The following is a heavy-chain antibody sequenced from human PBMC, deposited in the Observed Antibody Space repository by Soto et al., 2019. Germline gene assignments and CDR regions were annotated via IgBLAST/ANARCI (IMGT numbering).Heavy chain of an antibody. V-gene: IGHV3-30*18. Sequence: QVQLVESGGGVVQPGRSLRLSCAASGFTFSSYGMHWVRQAPGKGLEWVAVISYDGSNKYYADSVKGRFTISRDNSKNPLYLQMNSLRAEDTDVYYCAKELLWFGELPHNWFDPWGQGTLVPVSS. CDR2: ISYDGSNK. CDR1: GFTFSSYG. CDR3: AKELLWFGELPHNWFDP. D-gene: IGHD3-10*01. J-gene: IGHJ5*02.